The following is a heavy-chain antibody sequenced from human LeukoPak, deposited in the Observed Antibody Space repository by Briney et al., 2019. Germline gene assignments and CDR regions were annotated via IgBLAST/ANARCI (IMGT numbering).Heavy chain of an antibody. CDR3: ARDSSAAPHSY. CDR1: GFTFSGYL. CDR2: IKEEGSEK. D-gene: IGHD2-15*01. Sequence: AGGSLRLSCAASGFTFSGYLMSWVRQAPGKRLEWVANIKEEGSEKYYVDSVKGRFIISRDNAKNSLYLQMNSLRAEDTAVYYCARDSSAAPHSYWGQGTLVTVFS. J-gene: IGHJ4*02. V-gene: IGHV3-7*01.